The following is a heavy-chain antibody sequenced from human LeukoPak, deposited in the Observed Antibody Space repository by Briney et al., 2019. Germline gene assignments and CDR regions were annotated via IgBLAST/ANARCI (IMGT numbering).Heavy chain of an antibody. CDR2: IYTTGAT. V-gene: IGHV4-4*07. J-gene: IGHJ4*02. D-gene: IGHD2-2*02. Sequence: PSETLSLTCTVSSGSINSYYWGWVRQPPGKGLEWIGRIYTTGATQYNPSLKSRSSMSVDTSTNQFSLSLRSMTAADAAVYYCGRQGYTASHYFFDYWSQVSLVAVS. CDR1: SGSINSYY. CDR3: GRQGYTASHYFFDY.